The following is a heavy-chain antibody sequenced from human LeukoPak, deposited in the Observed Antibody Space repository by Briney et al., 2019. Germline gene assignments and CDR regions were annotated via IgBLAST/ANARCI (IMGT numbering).Heavy chain of an antibody. Sequence: TLSLTCTVSGGSISSYYWSWIRQPPGKALEWLARIDWDDDKYYSTSLKTRLTISKDTSKNQVVLTMTNMDPVDTATYYCARIPPHYGGNSHFDYWGQGTLVTVSS. CDR3: ARIPPHYGGNSHFDY. D-gene: IGHD4-23*01. CDR1: GGSISSYY. J-gene: IGHJ4*02. CDR2: IDWDDDK. V-gene: IGHV2-70*11.